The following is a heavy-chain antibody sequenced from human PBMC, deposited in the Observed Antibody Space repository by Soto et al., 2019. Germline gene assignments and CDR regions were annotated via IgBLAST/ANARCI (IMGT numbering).Heavy chain of an antibody. CDR2: ISGSGGST. CDR1: GFTFSSYA. V-gene: IGHV3-23*01. Sequence: GGSLRLSCAASGFTFSSYAMSWVRQAPGKGLEWVSAISGSGGSTYYADSVKGRFTISRDNSKNTLYLQMNSLRAEDTAVYYCAKRRIKSVTTNYYMDVWGKGTTVTVSS. CDR3: AKRRIKSVTTNYYMDV. J-gene: IGHJ6*03. D-gene: IGHD4-17*01.